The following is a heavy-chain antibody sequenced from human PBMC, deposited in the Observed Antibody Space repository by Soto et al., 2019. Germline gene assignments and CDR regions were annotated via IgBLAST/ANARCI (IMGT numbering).Heavy chain of an antibody. CDR1: GFTFSSYA. D-gene: IGHD2-15*01. CDR2: ISGSGGST. V-gene: IGHV3-23*01. CDR3: AKGRCSGGSCYRLWDY. Sequence: EVQLLESGGGLVQPGGSLRLSCAASGFTFSSYAMSWVRQAPGKGLEWVSAISGSGGSTYYADSVKGRFTISRDNSKNTLYLQMNSMRAEDTAVYYGAKGRCSGGSCYRLWDYWGQGTLVTVSS. J-gene: IGHJ4*02.